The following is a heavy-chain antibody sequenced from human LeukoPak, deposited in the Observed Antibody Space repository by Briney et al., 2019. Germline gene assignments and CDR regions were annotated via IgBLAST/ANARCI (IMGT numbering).Heavy chain of an antibody. CDR3: ARTYSNYDYYFDY. D-gene: IGHD4-11*01. Sequence: GGSLRLSCAASGFTFSNYNMNWVRQAPGKGLEWVSYVSDSSTIIYYADSVKGRFTISRDNAKNSLYLQMNSLRAEGTAVYYCARTYSNYDYYFDYWGRGTLVTVSS. CDR1: GFTFSNYN. V-gene: IGHV3-48*01. CDR2: VSDSSTII. J-gene: IGHJ4*02.